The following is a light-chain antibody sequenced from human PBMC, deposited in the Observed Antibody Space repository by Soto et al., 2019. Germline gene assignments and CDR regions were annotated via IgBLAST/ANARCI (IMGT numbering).Light chain of an antibody. J-gene: IGLJ2*01. V-gene: IGLV1-44*01. CDR3: AAWDDSLNVLV. CDR2: SNN. Sequence: QSVLTQPPSVSGTPGQRVNMFCSGSSSNIGSKSVSWYQHLPQTAPKLLIYSNNQRPSGVPGRFSGSKSGTSAYLAISGRQSDDETQYDCAAWDDSLNVLVFGGGTKLTV. CDR1: SSNIGSKS.